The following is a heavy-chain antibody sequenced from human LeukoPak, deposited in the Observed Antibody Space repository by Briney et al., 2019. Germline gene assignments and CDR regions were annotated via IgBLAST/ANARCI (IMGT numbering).Heavy chain of an antibody. Sequence: SQTLSLTCTVSGVSISSGDYYWSWIRQPPGKGLEWIGDIYYSGSTYYNPSLKSRVTISVDTSKNQFSLKLSSVTAADTAVYYCAREDDILTLDPWGQGTLVTVSS. CDR1: GVSISSGDYY. D-gene: IGHD3-9*01. CDR3: AREDDILTLDP. J-gene: IGHJ5*02. CDR2: IYYSGST. V-gene: IGHV4-30-4*01.